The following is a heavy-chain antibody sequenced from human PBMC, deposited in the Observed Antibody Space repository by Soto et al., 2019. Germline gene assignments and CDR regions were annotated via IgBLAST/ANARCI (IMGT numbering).Heavy chain of an antibody. Sequence: SETLSLTCSVSGGSISSSSYYWGWIRQPPGKGLEWIGSIYYSGSTYYNPSHKSRVTISVDTSKNPFSLKLSSVPAADTAVYSCARHGSSSWYEAVESRGQGTLVTVS. V-gene: IGHV4-39*01. CDR1: GGSISSSSYY. CDR3: ARHGSSSWYEAVES. D-gene: IGHD6-13*01. J-gene: IGHJ4*02. CDR2: IYYSGST.